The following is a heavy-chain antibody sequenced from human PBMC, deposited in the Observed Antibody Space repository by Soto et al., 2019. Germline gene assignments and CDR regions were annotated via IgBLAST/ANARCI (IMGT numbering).Heavy chain of an antibody. CDR3: AKDAPGAVAGTWLVDY. Sequence: QVQLVESGGGVVQPGRSLRLSCAASGFTFSSYGMHWVRQAPGKGLEWVAVISYDGSNKYYADSVKGRFTISRDNSKNTLYLQMNSLRAEDTAVYYCAKDAPGAVAGTWLVDYWGQGTLVTVSS. D-gene: IGHD6-19*01. CDR2: ISYDGSNK. V-gene: IGHV3-30*18. J-gene: IGHJ4*02. CDR1: GFTFSSYG.